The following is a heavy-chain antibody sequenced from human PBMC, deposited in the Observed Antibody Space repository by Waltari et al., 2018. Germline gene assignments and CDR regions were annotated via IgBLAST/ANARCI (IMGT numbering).Heavy chain of an antibody. Sequence: VESGGGXVKXXGSLXLSCAAXGFTFSSYSXNWVRQAPGKGLEWVSSISSSSSYIYYADXVKGRFTISRXNAKNSLYLQMNSLRAEXTAVYYCAXLXEWXYKEYYYYGMDXWGQGTTVTVSS. CDR1: GFTFSSYS. CDR3: AXLXEWXYKEYYYYGMDX. J-gene: IGHJ6*02. D-gene: IGHD3-3*01. CDR2: ISSSSSYI. V-gene: IGHV3-21*01.